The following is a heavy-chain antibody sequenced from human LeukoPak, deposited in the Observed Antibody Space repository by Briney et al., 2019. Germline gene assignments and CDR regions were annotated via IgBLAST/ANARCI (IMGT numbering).Heavy chain of an antibody. CDR2: IIPILGIA. D-gene: IGHD2-2*01. CDR1: GYTFTGYY. J-gene: IGHJ5*02. V-gene: IGHV1-69*04. CDR3: AREIGTIVVVPAATKGFDP. Sequence: GASVKVSCKASGYTFTGYYMHWVRQAPGQGLEWMGRIIPILGIANYAQKFQGRVTITADKSTSTAYMELSSLRSEDTAVYYCAREIGTIVVVPAATKGFDPWGQGTLVTVSS.